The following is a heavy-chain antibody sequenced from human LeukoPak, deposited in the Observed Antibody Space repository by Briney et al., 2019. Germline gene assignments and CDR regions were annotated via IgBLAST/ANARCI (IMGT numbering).Heavy chain of an antibody. D-gene: IGHD6-13*01. V-gene: IGHV3-23*01. CDR1: GFTFSSCA. Sequence: GGSLSLSCAASGFTFSSCAMSWVRQAPGQGLEWVSAISNSGDSTYYADSVKGRFTISRDNSKNTLYLQMNSLRAEDTAVYYCAKIPLAAGGTGWFDSWGQGTLVTVSS. J-gene: IGHJ5*01. CDR2: ISNSGDST. CDR3: AKIPLAAGGTGWFDS.